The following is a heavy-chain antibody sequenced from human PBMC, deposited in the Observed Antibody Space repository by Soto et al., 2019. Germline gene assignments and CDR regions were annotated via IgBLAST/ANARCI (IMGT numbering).Heavy chain of an antibody. CDR1: GGSISSYY. CDR2: IYYSGST. CDR3: ARYRVNIVVVPAATAWFDP. J-gene: IGHJ5*02. D-gene: IGHD2-2*01. Sequence: SETLSLTCTVSGGSISSYYWSWIRQPPGKGLEWIGYIYYSGSTNYNPSLKSRVTISVDTSKNQFSLKLSSVTAADTAVYYCARYRVNIVVVPAATAWFDPWGQGTLVTVSS. V-gene: IGHV4-59*01.